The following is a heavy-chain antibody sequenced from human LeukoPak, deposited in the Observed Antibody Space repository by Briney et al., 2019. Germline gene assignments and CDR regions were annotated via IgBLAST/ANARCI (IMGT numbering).Heavy chain of an antibody. Sequence: SETLSLTCTVSGGSISSSNYYWGWIRQPPGKGLEWIGSIYDSGSTYYNPSLKSRVTISVDTSKNQFSLKLSSVTAADRAMYYCAGSYYRQNWFDPWGQGALVTVSS. D-gene: IGHD3-10*01. CDR2: IYDSGST. CDR3: AGSYYRQNWFDP. CDR1: GGSISSSNYY. J-gene: IGHJ5*02. V-gene: IGHV4-39*01.